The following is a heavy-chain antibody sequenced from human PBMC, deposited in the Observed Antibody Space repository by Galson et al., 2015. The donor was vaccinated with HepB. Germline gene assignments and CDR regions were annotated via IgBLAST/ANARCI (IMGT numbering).Heavy chain of an antibody. V-gene: IGHV1-46*01. CDR2: INPRGGSP. D-gene: IGHD2-21*02. Sequence: SVKVSCKPSGYTFTSCSIHWVRQAPGQGLEWMAIINPRGGSPTYAQKFQGSVIMTRDTSNNTVYMDLSSLKSDDAAVYYCARGGRRGGGDPFFDYWGQGTQVTVSS. J-gene: IGHJ4*02. CDR3: ARGGRRGGGDPFFDY. CDR1: GYTFTSCS.